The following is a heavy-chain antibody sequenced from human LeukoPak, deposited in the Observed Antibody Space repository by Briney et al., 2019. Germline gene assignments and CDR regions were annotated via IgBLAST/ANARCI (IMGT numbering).Heavy chain of an antibody. V-gene: IGHV3-23*01. CDR3: AKTSSLWVTTTNGYYFDY. CDR2: IRGSGGST. J-gene: IGHJ4*02. D-gene: IGHD4-17*01. Sequence: PGGSLRLSCAASGFTFSSFAMSWVRQAPGKGLEWVSTIRGSGGSTYYADSVKGRFTISRDNSKNTLYLQMNSLRAEDTAIYYCAKTSSLWVTTTNGYYFDYWGQGTLVTVSS. CDR1: GFTFSSFA.